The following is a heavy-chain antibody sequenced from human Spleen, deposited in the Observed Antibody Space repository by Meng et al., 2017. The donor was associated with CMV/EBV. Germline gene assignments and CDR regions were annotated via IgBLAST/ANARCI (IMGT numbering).Heavy chain of an antibody. V-gene: IGHV1-69*10. D-gene: IGHD3-10*01. CDR2: IIPTLGIA. Sequence: SVKVSCKASGGTFSSYGVSWVRQAPGQGLEWMGGIIPTLGIANYAQKFQGRVTITADKSTSTAYMELSSLRSDDTAVYYCAKGVWFGEPQDSWGQGTLVTVSS. J-gene: IGHJ4*02. CDR1: GGTFSSYG. CDR3: AKGVWFGEPQDS.